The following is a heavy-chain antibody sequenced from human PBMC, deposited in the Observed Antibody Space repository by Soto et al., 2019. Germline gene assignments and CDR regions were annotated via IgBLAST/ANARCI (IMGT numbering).Heavy chain of an antibody. CDR2: IWYDGSNK. D-gene: IGHD6-13*01. CDR1: GFTFSSYG. CDR3: ARDLAGIAAAGTNYYGMDV. V-gene: IGHV3-33*01. J-gene: IGHJ6*02. Sequence: GGSLRLSCAASGFTFSSYGMHWVRQAPGKGLEWVAVIWYDGSNKYYADSVKGRFTISRDNSKNTLYLQMNSLRAEDTAVYYCARDLAGIAAAGTNYYGMDVWGQGTTVTVSS.